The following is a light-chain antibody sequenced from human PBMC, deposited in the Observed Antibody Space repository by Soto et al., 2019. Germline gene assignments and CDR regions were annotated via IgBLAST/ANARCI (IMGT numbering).Light chain of an antibody. CDR1: QSIAAY. CDR2: GTS. Sequence: DIPMTQSPSSLSASVGDRVIITCRTSQSIAAYLDWYQVKPGKAPKLLIYGTSTLQSGVPSRFSGSGSGTDFTLTISSLQPEDFATYYCQQSYITPFTFGPGTLVDIK. V-gene: IGKV1-39*01. CDR3: QQSYITPFT. J-gene: IGKJ3*01.